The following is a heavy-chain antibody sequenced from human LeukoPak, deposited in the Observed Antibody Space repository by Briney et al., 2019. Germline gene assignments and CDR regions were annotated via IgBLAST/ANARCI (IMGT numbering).Heavy chain of an antibody. CDR3: ASYSSAVAITFDY. D-gene: IGHD6-19*01. Sequence: SETLSLTCTVSGGSISSGGYYWSWIRQPPGKGLEWIGYIYHSGSTYYNPSLKSRVTISVDTSKNQFSLKLSSVTAADTAVYYCASYSSAVAITFDYWGQGTLVTVSS. V-gene: IGHV4-30-2*01. CDR1: GGSISSGGYY. J-gene: IGHJ4*02. CDR2: IYHSGST.